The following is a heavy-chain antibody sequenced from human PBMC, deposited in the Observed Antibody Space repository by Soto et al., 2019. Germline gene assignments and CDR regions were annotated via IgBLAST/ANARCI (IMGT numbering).Heavy chain of an antibody. D-gene: IGHD3-16*01. J-gene: IGHJ5*02. CDR1: GFSLTTRGVG. CDR3: AHIPNYYHYDWCDP. Sequence: QITLKESGPTLVKPTQTLTLTCTFSGFSLTTRGVGVGWIRQPPGKALECLALIYWDDDKRYSQSLQSRPSITKDTSKNQVVLTMTNVDPVDTATYYCAHIPNYYHYDWCDPWGQGTLVSVSS. CDR2: IYWDDDK. V-gene: IGHV2-5*02.